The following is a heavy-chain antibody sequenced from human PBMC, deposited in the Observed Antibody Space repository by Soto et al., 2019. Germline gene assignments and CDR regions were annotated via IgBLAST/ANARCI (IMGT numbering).Heavy chain of an antibody. CDR2: TYYXSKWYN. V-gene: IGHV6-1*01. CDR3: ARLGEALDI. CDR1: GDSVSSNSAA. J-gene: IGHJ3*02. Sequence: XTLPLTCAISGDSVSSNSAAWNWIRQSQSRGLEWRGRTYYXSKWYNDYAVSXXSRITINXXTSKHQFSLQLNSATPEDTAVYYCARLGEALDIWGQGKLVTVS. D-gene: IGHD6-13*01.